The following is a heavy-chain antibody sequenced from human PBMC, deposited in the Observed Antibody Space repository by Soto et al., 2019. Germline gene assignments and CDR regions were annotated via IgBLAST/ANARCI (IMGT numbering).Heavy chain of an antibody. Sequence: QVQLVESGGGVVQPGRSLRLSCAASGFTFSSYGMHWVRQAPGKGLEWVAVIWYDGSNKYYADSVKGRFTISRDNSKNTLYLQMNSLRAEDTALYYCARDRSLNYYGSGSYYSFDPWGQGTLVTVSS. J-gene: IGHJ5*02. D-gene: IGHD3-10*01. CDR1: GFTFSSYG. CDR2: IWYDGSNK. CDR3: ARDRSLNYYGSGSYYSFDP. V-gene: IGHV3-33*01.